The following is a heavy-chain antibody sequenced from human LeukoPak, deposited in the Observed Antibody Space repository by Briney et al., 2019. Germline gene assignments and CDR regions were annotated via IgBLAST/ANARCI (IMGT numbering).Heavy chain of an antibody. CDR1: GYTFTNYD. J-gene: IGHJ4*02. Sequence: ASVKVSCKTSGYTFTNYDINWVRQATGQGLEWMGWINPNSGNTGYAQKFQGRVTITRNTSISTAYMELSSLRSEDTAVYYCARASKEFPPGYWGQGTLVTVSS. D-gene: IGHD2-21*01. CDR3: ARASKEFPPGY. V-gene: IGHV1-8*03. CDR2: INPNSGNT.